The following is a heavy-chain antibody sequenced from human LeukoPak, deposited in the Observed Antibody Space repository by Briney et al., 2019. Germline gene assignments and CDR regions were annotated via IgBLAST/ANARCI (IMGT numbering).Heavy chain of an antibody. CDR3: ARDPPTLGGSDAFDI. J-gene: IGHJ3*02. CDR1: GGSFSGYY. Sequence: PSETLSLTCAVYGGSFSGYYWSWIRQPPGKGLEWIGEINHSGSTNYNPSLKSRVTISVDTSKNQFSLKLSSVTAADTAVYYCARDPPTLGGSDAFDIWGQGTMVTVSS. V-gene: IGHV4-34*01. CDR2: INHSGST. D-gene: IGHD3-16*01.